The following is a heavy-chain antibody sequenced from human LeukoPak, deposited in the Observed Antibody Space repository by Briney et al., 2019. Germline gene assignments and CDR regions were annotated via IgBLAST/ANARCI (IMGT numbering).Heavy chain of an antibody. V-gene: IGHV3-30*18. Sequence: PGRSLRLSCAASGFTFSSYGMHWVRQAPGKGLEWVAVISYDGSNKYYADSVKGRFTIPRDNSKNTLYQQMNSLRAEDTAVYYCAKDDRREYYYGSGSYYPLFDYWGQGTLVTVSS. J-gene: IGHJ4*02. CDR1: GFTFSSYG. CDR2: ISYDGSNK. D-gene: IGHD3-10*01. CDR3: AKDDRREYYYGSGSYYPLFDY.